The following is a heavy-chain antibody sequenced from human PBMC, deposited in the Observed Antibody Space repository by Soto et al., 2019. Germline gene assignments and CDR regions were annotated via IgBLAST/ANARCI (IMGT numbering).Heavy chain of an antibody. Sequence: EVPLLESGGGLVQPGGSLRLSCAASGFTFSTYAMSWFRQAPGKGLEWVSGISGSGGSTYYADTVKGRVTIYRDKSKSMLYLQMNVLRAEDTAIYYCAKGQPPTVNYFDSWSQGTLVTVFS. CDR1: GFTFSTYA. V-gene: IGHV3-23*01. CDR3: AKGQPPTVNYFDS. CDR2: ISGSGGST. D-gene: IGHD1-1*01. J-gene: IGHJ4*02.